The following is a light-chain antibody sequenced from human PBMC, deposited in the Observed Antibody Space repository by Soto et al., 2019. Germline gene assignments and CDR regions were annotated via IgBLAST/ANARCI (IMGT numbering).Light chain of an antibody. J-gene: IGKJ2*01. V-gene: IGKV3-11*01. CDR1: QSVITY. Sequence: EVVLTQSPATLSLSPGQRATLSCRASQSVITYLAWYQQKPGQPPRLLIYGASYRATGIPARFSGSGSGTDFTLTISRLEPEDFAVYYCQQRHSWPKTFGQGTKLEIK. CDR2: GAS. CDR3: QQRHSWPKT.